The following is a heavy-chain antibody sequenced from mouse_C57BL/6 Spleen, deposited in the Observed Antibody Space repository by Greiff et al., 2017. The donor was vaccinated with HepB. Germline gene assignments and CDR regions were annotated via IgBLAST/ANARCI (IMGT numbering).Heavy chain of an antibody. CDR2: IDPENGDT. CDR1: GFNIKDDY. Sequence: EVQLQQSGAELVRPGASVKLSCTASGFNIKDDYMHWVKQRPEQGLEWIGWIDPENGDTEYASKLQGKATITADTSSNTAYLQLSSLTSEDTAVYYCTRSDYRSRYLWYFDVWGTGTTVTVSS. D-gene: IGHD1-1*01. V-gene: IGHV14-4*01. CDR3: TRSDYRSRYLWYFDV. J-gene: IGHJ1*03.